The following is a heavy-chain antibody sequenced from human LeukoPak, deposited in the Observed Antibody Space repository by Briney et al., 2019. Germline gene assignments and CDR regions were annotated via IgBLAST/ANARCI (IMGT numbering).Heavy chain of an antibody. CDR2: INHSGST. J-gene: IGHJ4*02. D-gene: IGHD4-17*01. V-gene: IGHV4-34*01. CDR1: GGSFSVYY. CDR3: ARVGPDYDAFQAYFEY. Sequence: SETLSLTCAVYGGSFSVYYWSWIRQPPGKGLEWIGEINHSGSTNYNPSLKSRVTISVDTSKNQFSLKLSSVTAADTAVYYCARVGPDYDAFQAYFEYWAREIWSPSPQ.